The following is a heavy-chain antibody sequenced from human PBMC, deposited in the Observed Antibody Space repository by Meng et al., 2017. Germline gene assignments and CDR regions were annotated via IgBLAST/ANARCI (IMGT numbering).Heavy chain of an antibody. D-gene: IGHD3-9*01. CDR3: AGQPGESYNILTGYPTYNWFDP. CDR2: IIPIFGTA. V-gene: IGHV1-69*06. CDR1: GGTFSSYA. J-gene: IGHJ5*02. Sequence: SVKVSCKASGGTFSSYAISWVRQAPGQGLEWMGGIIPIFGTANYAQKSQGRVTITADKSTSAAYMEQSSLRSEDTAVYYCAGQPGESYNILTGYPTYNWFDPWGQGTLVTVSS.